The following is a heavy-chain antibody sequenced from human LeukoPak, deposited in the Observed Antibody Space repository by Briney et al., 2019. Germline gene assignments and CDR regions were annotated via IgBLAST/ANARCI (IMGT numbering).Heavy chain of an antibody. CDR3: ARQGDTSSWYNWFDP. D-gene: IGHD6-13*01. V-gene: IGHV4-39*01. J-gene: IGHJ5*02. Sequence: SETLSLTCTVSGVSISTRTYYWAWIRQPPGKGLEWIGSIYYTGNTNYNPSLKSRVTISVDTSKNQLSLKVTSVTAADTAVYYCARQGDTSSWYNWFDPWGQGTLVTVST. CDR1: GVSISTRTYY. CDR2: IYYTGNT.